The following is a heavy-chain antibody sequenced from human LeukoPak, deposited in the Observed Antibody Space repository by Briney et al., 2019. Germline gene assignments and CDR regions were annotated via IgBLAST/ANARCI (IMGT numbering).Heavy chain of an antibody. Sequence: SQTLSLTCAISGDSVSSNDAAWNWLRQSPSRGLEWLGRTFYRSKWYNDYAVSVKSRITINPDTSKNQFSLQLNSVTPEDTAVYYCARENTMVRGVINPLDYWGQGTLVTVSS. J-gene: IGHJ4*02. D-gene: IGHD3-10*01. CDR1: GDSVSSNDAA. CDR2: TFYRSKWYN. CDR3: ARENTMVRGVINPLDY. V-gene: IGHV6-1*01.